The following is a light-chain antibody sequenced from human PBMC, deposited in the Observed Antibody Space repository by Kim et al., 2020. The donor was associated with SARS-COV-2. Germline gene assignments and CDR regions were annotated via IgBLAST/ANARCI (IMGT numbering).Light chain of an antibody. CDR3: NSRDSSGNLWV. CDR1: SLRSYY. CDR2: GKN. J-gene: IGLJ3*02. Sequence: SSELTQDPAVSVALGQTVRITCQGDSLRSYYASWYQQKPGQAPVLVIYGKNNRPSGIPERFSGSSSGNTASLTITGAQAEDEADYYCNSRDSSGNLWVFG. V-gene: IGLV3-19*01.